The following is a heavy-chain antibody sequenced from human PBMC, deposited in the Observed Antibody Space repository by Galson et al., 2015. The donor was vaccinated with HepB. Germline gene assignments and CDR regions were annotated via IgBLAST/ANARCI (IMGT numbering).Heavy chain of an antibody. CDR2: TTAGNGNT. V-gene: IGHV1-3*01. J-gene: IGHJ3*02. Sequence: SVKVSCKASGYTFTNYAIHWVRQAPGQRLEWMGCTTAGNGNTEYSQKFQGRVTITRDTSASTVYMELSSLRSENTAVYYCARLRGGTYYSFGWGAFDIWGQGTMVTVSS. D-gene: IGHD1-26*01. CDR1: GYTFTNYA. CDR3: ARLRGGTYYSFGWGAFDI.